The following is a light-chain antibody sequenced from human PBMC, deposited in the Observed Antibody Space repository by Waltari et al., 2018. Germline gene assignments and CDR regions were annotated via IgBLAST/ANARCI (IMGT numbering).Light chain of an antibody. J-gene: IGLJ3*02. CDR1: SSAVGDYNY. CDR3: SSHISSTTLV. CDR2: NVS. Sequence: QSALTQPASVSGSPGQSITISCTGTSSAVGDYNYVSWYQQHPGRAPKLIIYNVSNRPSGISNRLSGSKSGNTASLTISGLQAEDEADYYCSSHISSTTLVFGGGTKLTVV. V-gene: IGLV2-14*01.